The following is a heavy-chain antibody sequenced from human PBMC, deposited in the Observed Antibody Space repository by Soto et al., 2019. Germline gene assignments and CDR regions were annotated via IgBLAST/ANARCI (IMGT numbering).Heavy chain of an antibody. V-gene: IGHV3-23*01. CDR3: AKDFTQITMVRGVFNYYYYYTMDV. Sequence: TGGSLRLSCAASGFTFSSYAMSWVRQAPGKGLEWVSGISGTGGSTHYADSVKGRFTISRDSSKNTLYLQMNSLRAEDTAVYYCAKDFTQITMVRGVFNYYYYYTMDVWGQGTTVTVSS. J-gene: IGHJ6*02. CDR2: ISGTGGST. CDR1: GFTFSSYA. D-gene: IGHD3-10*01.